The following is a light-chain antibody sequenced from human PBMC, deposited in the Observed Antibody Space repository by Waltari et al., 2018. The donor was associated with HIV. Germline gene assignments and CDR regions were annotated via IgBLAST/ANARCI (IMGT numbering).Light chain of an antibody. CDR1: RSDLGISNP. CDR2: EVS. V-gene: IGLV2-8*01. CDR3: SFYGGSNILV. J-gene: IGLJ2*01. Sequence: QSALTQPPSASGSPGQSVTISCTAARSDLGISNPVPGYQQRPGKAPKVIISEVSKRSSGVPNRFSGSTSGNTASLTVSGLQADDEAEYFCSFYGGSNILVFGGGTKLTVL.